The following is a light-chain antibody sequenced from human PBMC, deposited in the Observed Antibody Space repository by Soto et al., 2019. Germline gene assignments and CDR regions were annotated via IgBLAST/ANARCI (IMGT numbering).Light chain of an antibody. CDR2: GES. Sequence: ELVMTQSPATLSVSPGERATLSCRASQSVSSNLAWYQQKTGQAPRLLIYGESTRATGIPARFSGSGSGTEFTLTISRLQSEDFAVYYCQQYNNWPQTCGQGTKVDIK. CDR1: QSVSSN. CDR3: QQYNNWPQT. V-gene: IGKV3-15*01. J-gene: IGKJ1*01.